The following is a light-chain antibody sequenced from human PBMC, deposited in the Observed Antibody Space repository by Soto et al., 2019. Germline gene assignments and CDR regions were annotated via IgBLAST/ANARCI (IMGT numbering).Light chain of an antibody. V-gene: IGKV4-1*01. CDR3: QQYYSNPVT. CDR2: WAS. Sequence: DIVMTQSPDSLAVSLGERATINCKSSQRVLYSSNNKNYLALYQQKPGQPPKLLIYWASTRESGVPYRFSGSGSGTDFTLTISSLQAEDVAVYYCQQYYSNPVTFGGGNKVEIK. CDR1: QRVLYSSNNKNY. J-gene: IGKJ4*01.